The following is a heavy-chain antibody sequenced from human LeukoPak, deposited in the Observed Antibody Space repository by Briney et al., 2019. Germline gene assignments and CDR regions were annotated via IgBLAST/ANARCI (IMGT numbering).Heavy chain of an antibody. CDR3: ATDLVPYSGYGLRDY. D-gene: IGHD5-12*01. CDR2: INPNSGNT. CDR1: EYTFTNYD. J-gene: IGHJ4*02. Sequence: GASVKVSCKASEYTFTNYDINWVRQATGQGLEWIGWINPNSGNTGYTQRFQGRVTMTRNTSLSTAYMELTSLRSEDTAVYYCATDLVPYSGYGLRDYWGQGTLVTVSS. V-gene: IGHV1-8*01.